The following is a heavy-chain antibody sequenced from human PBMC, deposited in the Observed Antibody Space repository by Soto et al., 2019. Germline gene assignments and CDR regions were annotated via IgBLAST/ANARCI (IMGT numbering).Heavy chain of an antibody. CDR1: GGTFSSYA. Sequence: QVQLVQSGAEVKKPGSSVKVSCKASGGTFSSYAISWVRQAPGQGLEWMGGIIPIFGTANYAQKFQGRVTITADESTSTAYMARSSLRSEDTAVYYCARFSGGEWLAPDGTAAFDIWGQGTMVTVSS. D-gene: IGHD6-19*01. CDR2: IIPIFGTA. CDR3: ARFSGGEWLAPDGTAAFDI. V-gene: IGHV1-69*01. J-gene: IGHJ3*02.